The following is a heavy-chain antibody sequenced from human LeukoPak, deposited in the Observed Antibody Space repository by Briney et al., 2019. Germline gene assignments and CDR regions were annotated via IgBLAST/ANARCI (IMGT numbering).Heavy chain of an antibody. D-gene: IGHD1-26*01. J-gene: IGHJ3*02. CDR2: IYHSGST. V-gene: IGHV4-38-2*02. Sequence: SETLSLTCTVSGYSISSGFYWGCIRQPPRQGLAWIGNIYHSGSTYYNPSLKSRVTISVDTSKNQFSLKLISVTAADTAVYYCASTYSLYDAFDIWGQGTMVTVSS. CDR1: GYSISSGFY. CDR3: ASTYSLYDAFDI.